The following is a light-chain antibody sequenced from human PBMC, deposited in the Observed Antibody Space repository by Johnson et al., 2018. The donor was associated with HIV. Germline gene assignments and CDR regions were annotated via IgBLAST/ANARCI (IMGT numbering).Light chain of an antibody. CDR2: YNN. Sequence: QLVLTQPPSVSAAPGQKVTISCSGSSSNIGNNYVSWYQQLPGTAPKLLIYYNNKRPSGIPDRFSGSKSGTSATLGITGLQTGDEADYYCGTWDSSLSAGVFGAGTKVTGL. J-gene: IGLJ1*01. V-gene: IGLV1-51*01. CDR1: SSNIGNNY. CDR3: GTWDSSLSAGV.